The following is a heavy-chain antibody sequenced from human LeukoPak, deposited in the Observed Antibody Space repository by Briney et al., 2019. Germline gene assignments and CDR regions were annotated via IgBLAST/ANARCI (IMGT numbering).Heavy chain of an antibody. J-gene: IGHJ6*02. V-gene: IGHV3-33*01. CDR2: IWYDGSNK. D-gene: IGHD6-13*01. Sequence: PRRSLRLSCAASGFRFGSHAVHWVRQAPGKGLEWLAQIWYDGSNKYYVDSVKGRFTTSRDNSKNTVYLQMNSLRAEDTAVYFCARDGQQLAPYAMDVWGQGTTVTVSS. CDR1: GFRFGSHA. CDR3: ARDGQQLAPYAMDV.